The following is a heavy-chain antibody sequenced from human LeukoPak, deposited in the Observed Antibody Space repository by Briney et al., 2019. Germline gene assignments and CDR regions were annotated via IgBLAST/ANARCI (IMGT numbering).Heavy chain of an antibody. V-gene: IGHV3-53*01. Sequence: GGSLRLSCAASGFTVSSNYMSWVRQAPGKGLEWVSVIYRGGNTYYADSVKGRFTISRDNSKNTLYLQMNSLRAEDTAVYYCARVSPYHYYYMDVWGKGTTVTISS. CDR3: ARVSPYHYYYMDV. CDR2: IYRGGNT. CDR1: GFTVSSNY. J-gene: IGHJ6*03.